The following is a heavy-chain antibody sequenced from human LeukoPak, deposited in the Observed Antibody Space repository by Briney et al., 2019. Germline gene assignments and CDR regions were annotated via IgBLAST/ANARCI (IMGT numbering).Heavy chain of an antibody. D-gene: IGHD1-1*01. CDR1: GFTFSSYA. J-gene: IGHJ6*03. V-gene: IGHV3-23*01. CDR2: ISGSGGST. Sequence: GGSLRLSCAASGFTFSSYAMSWVRQAPGKGLEWVSAISGSGGSTYYADSVKGRFTISRDSSKNTLYLQMNSLRAEDTAVYYCAKDLPGTTPYYYYYMDVWGKGTTVTVSS. CDR3: AKDLPGTTPYYYYYMDV.